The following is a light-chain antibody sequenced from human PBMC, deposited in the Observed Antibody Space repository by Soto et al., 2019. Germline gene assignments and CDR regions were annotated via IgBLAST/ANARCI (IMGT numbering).Light chain of an antibody. Sequence: QSVLTQPASVSGSPGQSITISCTGTSSDVGSYNLVSWYQQHPGKAPKLMIYEVSKRPSGVSNRFPGTKSGNTAALTISGLRAEDEADYYCCSYAGSSVFGGGTKLTVL. CDR3: CSYAGSSV. J-gene: IGLJ3*02. CDR2: EVS. CDR1: SSDVGSYNL. V-gene: IGLV2-23*02.